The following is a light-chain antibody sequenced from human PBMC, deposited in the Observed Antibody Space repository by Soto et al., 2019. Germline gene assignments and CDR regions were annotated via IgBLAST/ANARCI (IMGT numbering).Light chain of an antibody. Sequence: QSVLTQPPSVSGALGQKVTISCTGSNSNIGAAYDVNWYQHLPGTAPKLLIYGNDNRPSGVPDRFSGSKSGTSASLAITGLRAEDEADYYCQSYDSSLSGYVFGAGTKVTVL. CDR2: GND. CDR1: NSNIGAAYD. V-gene: IGLV1-40*01. CDR3: QSYDSSLSGYV. J-gene: IGLJ1*01.